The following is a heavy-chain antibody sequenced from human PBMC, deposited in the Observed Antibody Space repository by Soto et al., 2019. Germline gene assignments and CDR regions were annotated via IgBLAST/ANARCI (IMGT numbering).Heavy chain of an antibody. V-gene: IGHV3-23*01. Sequence: GGSLRLSCAASGFTFSRYAMSWVRQAPGKGLEWVSAISGSGGSTYYAGSVKGRFTISRDNSKNTLYLQMNSLRAEDTAVYYCAKAGIMIYYYYGMDVWGQGTTVTVPS. CDR3: AKAGIMIYYYYGMDV. D-gene: IGHD3-16*01. J-gene: IGHJ6*02. CDR2: ISGSGGST. CDR1: GFTFSRYA.